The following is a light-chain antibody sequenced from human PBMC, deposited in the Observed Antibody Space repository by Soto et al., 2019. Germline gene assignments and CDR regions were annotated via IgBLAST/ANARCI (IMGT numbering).Light chain of an antibody. CDR1: SSNVGRNT. Sequence: QSVLTQPPSASGTPGQRVTISCSGSSSNVGRNTVNWYQQLPGTAPELLIYSNNQRPSGVPDRFSGSKSGTSASLAISGLQPEDEADYYCAAWDDSLNAVVFGGGTKVTVL. CDR3: AAWDDSLNAVV. V-gene: IGLV1-44*01. J-gene: IGLJ2*01. CDR2: SNN.